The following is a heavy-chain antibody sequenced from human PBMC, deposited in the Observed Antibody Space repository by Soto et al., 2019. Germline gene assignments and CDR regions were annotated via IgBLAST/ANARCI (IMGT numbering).Heavy chain of an antibody. CDR1: GGTFSSYT. J-gene: IGHJ5*02. CDR2: IIPILGIA. V-gene: IGHV1-69*02. CDR3: ASDPPSSHWTRGLPNWFDP. Sequence: QVQLVQSGAEVNKPGSSVKVSCKASGGTFSSYTIGWVRQAPGQGLEWMGRIIPILGIANYAQKFQGRVTITADKSTSTAYMELSSLRSEDTAVYYCASDPPSSHWTRGLPNWFDPWGQGTLVTVSS. D-gene: IGHD1-1*01.